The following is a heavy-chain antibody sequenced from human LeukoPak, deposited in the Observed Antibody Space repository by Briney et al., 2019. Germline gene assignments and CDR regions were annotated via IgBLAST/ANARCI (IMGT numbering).Heavy chain of an antibody. CDR3: ARAEYSSSWFLSHSYFDY. Sequence: PGGSLRLSCAASGFTVSSNYMSWVRQAPGKGLEWVAVISYDGSNKYYADSVKGRFTISRDNAKNSLYLQMNSLRAEDTAVYYCARAEYSSSWFLSHSYFDYWGQGTLVTVSS. J-gene: IGHJ4*02. D-gene: IGHD6-13*01. CDR2: ISYDGSNK. CDR1: GFTVSSNY. V-gene: IGHV3-30-3*01.